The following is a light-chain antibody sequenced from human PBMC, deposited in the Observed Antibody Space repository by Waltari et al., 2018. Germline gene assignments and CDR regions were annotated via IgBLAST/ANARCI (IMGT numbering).Light chain of an antibody. Sequence: TCRDSQSIKIWLTGYQQKPGKAPNPLFYKASTLQSGVPSRFSGSGSGTEFALTINSLQPDDFATYSCQQYVTYPWTFGQGTKVEIK. CDR2: KAS. CDR3: QQYVTYPWT. CDR1: QSIKIW. V-gene: IGKV1-5*03. J-gene: IGKJ1*01.